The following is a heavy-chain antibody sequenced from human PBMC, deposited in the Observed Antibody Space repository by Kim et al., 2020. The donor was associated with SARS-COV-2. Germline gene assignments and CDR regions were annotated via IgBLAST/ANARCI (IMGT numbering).Heavy chain of an antibody. Sequence: SVKVSCKASGGTFRSYAISWVRLAPGQGLEWIGGIIPIFGTSNYAQKFQGRVTITADESTSTAYMELSSLRSEDPAVYYCARVKGASIVLRGGYSYYSG. D-gene: IGHD2-8*02. J-gene: IGHJ6*01. CDR1: GGTFRSYA. V-gene: IGHV1-69*13. CDR3: ARVKGASIVLRGGYSYYSG. CDR2: IIPIFGTS.